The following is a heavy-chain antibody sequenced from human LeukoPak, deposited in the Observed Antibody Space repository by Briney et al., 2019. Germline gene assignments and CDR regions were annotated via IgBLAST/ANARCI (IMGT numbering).Heavy chain of an antibody. CDR1: GFSVSNNY. V-gene: IGHV3-11*04. Sequence: GGSLRLSCEASGFSVSNNYMTWVRQAPGKGLEWVSYISSGGSTIFYADSVKGRFTISRDNAKNSLYLQMNSLRAEDTAVYSCARMISGGSYDAFDIWGQGTMVTVSS. CDR2: ISSGGSTI. D-gene: IGHD6-19*01. J-gene: IGHJ3*02. CDR3: ARMISGGSYDAFDI.